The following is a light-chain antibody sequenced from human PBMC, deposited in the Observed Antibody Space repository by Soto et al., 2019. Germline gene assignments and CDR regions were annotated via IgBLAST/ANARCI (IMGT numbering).Light chain of an antibody. V-gene: IGLV2-14*01. CDR3: SSYTRSSTLV. Sequence: QSVLTQPASVSGSPGQSITISCTGTSSDVGGYNYVSWYQQHPGKAPKLMIYDVSNRPSGVSNRFSGSKSGNTASLTISGLHAEDEADYYCSSYTRSSTLVFGGGTKLTVL. J-gene: IGLJ3*02. CDR2: DVS. CDR1: SSDVGGYNY.